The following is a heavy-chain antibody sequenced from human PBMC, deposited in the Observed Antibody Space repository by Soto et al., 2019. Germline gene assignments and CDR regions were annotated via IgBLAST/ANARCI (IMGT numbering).Heavy chain of an antibody. CDR2: ISGYNGNT. CDR1: GYTFSNYG. J-gene: IGHJ6*02. CDR3: ARVARFGFGYIYAFAMDV. Sequence: QVQLVQSGAEVKKPGASVKVSCKASGYTFSNYGISWVRQGPGQGLEWMGWISGYNGNTHYEEKVQDRIKMTTDTSTSTTYLKLRSLRSAHSAWYFGARVARFGFGYIYAFAMDVWGQGTTVTVSS. V-gene: IGHV1-18*01. D-gene: IGHD5-18*01.